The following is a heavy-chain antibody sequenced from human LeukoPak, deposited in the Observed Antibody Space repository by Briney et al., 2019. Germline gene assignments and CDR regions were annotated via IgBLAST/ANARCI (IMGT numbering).Heavy chain of an antibody. CDR3: ARGDYRAKFDY. Sequence: SVKVSCKASGYTFTGYYMPWVRQAPGQGLEWMGWINPNSGGTNYAQKFQGRVSMTRDTSISTAYMELSRLRSDDTAGYYCARGDYRAKFDYWGQGTLVTVSS. V-gene: IGHV1-2*02. J-gene: IGHJ4*02. CDR1: GYTFTGYY. CDR2: INPNSGGT. D-gene: IGHD4-11*01.